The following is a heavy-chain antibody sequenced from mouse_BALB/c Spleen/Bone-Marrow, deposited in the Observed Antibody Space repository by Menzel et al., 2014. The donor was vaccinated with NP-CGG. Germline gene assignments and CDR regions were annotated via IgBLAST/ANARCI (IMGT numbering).Heavy chain of an antibody. CDR1: GYTFTSYW. CDR2: IYPSDSYT. J-gene: IGHJ4*01. V-gene: IGHV1-69*02. Sequence: VQLQQSGAELVRPGASVKLSCEASGYTFTSYWINRVKQRPGQGLEWIGNIYPSDSYTNYNQKFKDKATLTVDKSSSTAYMQLSSPTSEDSAVYYCTRRDRYDYYAMDYWGQGTSVTVSS. CDR3: TRRDRYDYYAMDY. D-gene: IGHD2-14*01.